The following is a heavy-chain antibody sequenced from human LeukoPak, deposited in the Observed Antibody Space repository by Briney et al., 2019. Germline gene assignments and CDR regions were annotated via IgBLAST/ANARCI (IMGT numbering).Heavy chain of an antibody. D-gene: IGHD3-3*01. CDR1: GYSFTDYY. V-gene: IGHV1-2*02. Sequence: ASVKVSCRTSGYSFTDYYIHWVRQAPGQGLEWMGWINTKSGRTSSARKFQGRVTMTRDPSITTVYMDMAWLTSDDTAIYFCARADFIDAGPYLIGPWGQGTLVTVSS. CDR2: INTKSGRT. J-gene: IGHJ5*02. CDR3: ARADFIDAGPYLIGP.